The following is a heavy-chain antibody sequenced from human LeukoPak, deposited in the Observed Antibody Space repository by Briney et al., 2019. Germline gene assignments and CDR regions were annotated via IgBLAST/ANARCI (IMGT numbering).Heavy chain of an antibody. CDR3: TRDTIGSLDY. V-gene: IGHV3-7*01. D-gene: IGHD1-26*01. Sequence: GGSLRLSCAASGFTFANSWMAWVRQAPGKGLEWVANIKQDGSTKRYADSLKGRFTISRDNPKNSLFLQMNNLRADDTAIYYCTRDTIGSLDYWGQGILVTAAS. J-gene: IGHJ4*02. CDR2: IKQDGSTK. CDR1: GFTFANSW.